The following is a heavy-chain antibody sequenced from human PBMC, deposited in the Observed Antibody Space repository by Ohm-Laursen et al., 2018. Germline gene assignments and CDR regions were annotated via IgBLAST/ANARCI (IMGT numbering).Heavy chain of an antibody. Sequence: GTLSLTCTVSGGSTSNSRYYWGWIRQSPGEGLEWIGFMHYSGNTHYNPSLKSRVTMSVDTSKNRFSLKLSSVTAADTAVYFCARDPGMVYANGYFDYWGQGTLVTVSS. CDR1: GGSTSNSRYY. V-gene: IGHV4-39*07. CDR3: ARDPGMVYANGYFDY. CDR2: MHYSGNT. J-gene: IGHJ4*02. D-gene: IGHD2-8*01.